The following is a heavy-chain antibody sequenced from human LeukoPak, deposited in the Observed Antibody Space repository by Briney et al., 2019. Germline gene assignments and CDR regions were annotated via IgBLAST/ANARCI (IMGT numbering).Heavy chain of an antibody. CDR1: GYSFTSYW. CDR3: ARAINSLPAFDI. Sequence: GESLKISCKGSGYSFTSYWIIWVRQMPGKDLEWMARIDPSDSYTNYSPSFQGHVTISADKSISTAYLQWSSLKPSDTAMYYCARAINSLPAFDIWGQGTMVTASS. V-gene: IGHV5-10-1*01. D-gene: IGHD3-9*01. CDR2: IDPSDSYT. J-gene: IGHJ3*02.